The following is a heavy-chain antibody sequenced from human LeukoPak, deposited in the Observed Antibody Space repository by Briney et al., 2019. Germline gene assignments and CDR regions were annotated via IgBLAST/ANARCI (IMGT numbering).Heavy chain of an antibody. J-gene: IGHJ3*02. Sequence: SQTLSLTCTVSGGSISSGSYYWSWIRQPAGKGLEWIGRIYTSGSTNYNPSLKSRFTISVDTSKNQFSLKLSSVTAADTAVYYCARASEITAPNAFDIWGQGTMVTVSS. CDR2: IYTSGST. V-gene: IGHV4-61*02. D-gene: IGHD3-16*01. CDR3: ARASEITAPNAFDI. CDR1: GGSISSGSYY.